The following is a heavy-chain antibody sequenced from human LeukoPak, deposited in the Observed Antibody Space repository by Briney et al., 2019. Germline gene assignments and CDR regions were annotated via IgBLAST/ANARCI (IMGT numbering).Heavy chain of an antibody. J-gene: IGHJ6*03. CDR3: ARARPPPYYYYYYMDV. CDR1: GGSINSSSYY. CDR2: IYYSGNT. V-gene: IGHV4-39*07. Sequence: SETLSLTCTVSGGSINSSSYYWGWIRQPPGKGLEWIGSIYYSGNTYYNPSLKSRVTISVDTSKNQFSLKLSSVTAADTAVYYCARARPPPYYYYYYMDVWGKGTTVTVSS.